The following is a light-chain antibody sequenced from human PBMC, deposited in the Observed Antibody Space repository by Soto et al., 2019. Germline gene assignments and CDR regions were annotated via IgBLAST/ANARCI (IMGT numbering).Light chain of an antibody. V-gene: IGKV1-5*03. J-gene: IGKJ1*01. CDR1: QGISTY. CDR3: QHYNSYWT. Sequence: DIQLTQYQSFLSASVGDRVTITCRASQGISTYLAWYQQKPGKAPKLLIYKASTLKSGVPSRFSGSGSGTEFTLTISSLQPDDFATYYCQHYNSYWTFGQGTKVDIK. CDR2: KAS.